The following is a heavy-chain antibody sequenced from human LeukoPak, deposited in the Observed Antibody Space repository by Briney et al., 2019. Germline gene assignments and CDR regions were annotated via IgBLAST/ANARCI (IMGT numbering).Heavy chain of an antibody. CDR3: ARRELGYCSGGSCYSGGYYYGMDV. D-gene: IGHD2-15*01. CDR1: GGTFSSYA. Sequence: ASVKVSCKASGGTFSSYAISWVRQAPGQGLEWMGRIIPILGIANSAQKFQGRVTITADKSTSTAYMELSSLRSEDTAVYYCARRELGYCSGGSCYSGGYYYGMDVWGQGTTVTVSS. V-gene: IGHV1-69*04. J-gene: IGHJ6*02. CDR2: IIPILGIA.